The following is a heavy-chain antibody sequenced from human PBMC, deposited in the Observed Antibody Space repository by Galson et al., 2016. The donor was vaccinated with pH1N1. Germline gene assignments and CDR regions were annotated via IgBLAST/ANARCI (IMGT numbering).Heavy chain of an antibody. CDR3: ATAGPLVREILYYSYAMDV. CDR2: ISPIFGSI. Sequence: SVKVSCKASGGTFSNSAISWVRQAPGQGLEWMGGISPIFGSINYAQRFQGSLTITADIFTNTAYMDMSGLRFEDTAIYYCATAGPLVREILYYSYAMDVWGQGTTVTVSS. V-gene: IGHV1-69*06. CDR1: GGTFSNSA. J-gene: IGHJ6*02. D-gene: IGHD3-10*01.